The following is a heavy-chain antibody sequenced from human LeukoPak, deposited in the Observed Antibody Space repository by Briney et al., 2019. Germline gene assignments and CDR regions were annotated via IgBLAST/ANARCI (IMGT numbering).Heavy chain of an antibody. CDR1: GYTFTSYG. CDR3: ARVPVLLWFGEPHSYFDY. D-gene: IGHD3-10*01. CDR2: ISAYNGNT. V-gene: IGHV1-18*04. Sequence: ASVKVSCKASGYTFTSYGISWVRQAPGQGLEWMGWISAYNGNTNCAQKLQGRVTMTTDTSTSTAYMELRSLRSDDTAVYYCARVPVLLWFGEPHSYFDYWGQGTLVTVSS. J-gene: IGHJ4*02.